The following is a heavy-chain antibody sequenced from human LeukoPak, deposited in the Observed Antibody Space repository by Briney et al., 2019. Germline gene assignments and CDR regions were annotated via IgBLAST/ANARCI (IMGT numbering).Heavy chain of an antibody. CDR3: ASLSDYGDYFDY. CDR1: GYTFTGYH. CDR2: INPNSGDT. V-gene: IGHV1-2*06. J-gene: IGHJ4*02. D-gene: IGHD4-17*01. Sequence: ASVKVSCKASGYTFTGYHMHWVRQAPGQGLEWMGRINPNSGDTNYAQKFQGRVTMTRDTSTSTVYMELSSLRSEDTAVYYCASLSDYGDYFDYWGQGTLVTVSS.